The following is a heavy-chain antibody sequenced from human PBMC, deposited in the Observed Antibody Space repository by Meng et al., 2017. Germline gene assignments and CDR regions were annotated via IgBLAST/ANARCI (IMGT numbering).Heavy chain of an antibody. Sequence: QFEHLQSGPGVVKPWQTLSLSCAISGGIFASNSAAWNWLRQSPSRGLEWLGRAYYRAKWYHDYAESVKSRISIDPDTSNNQFSLQLRSVTPEVSAVYYCARGSYSFDSWGQRTLVTVSS. D-gene: IGHD1-26*01. V-gene: IGHV6-1*01. CDR3: ARGSYSFDS. CDR1: GGIFASNSAA. J-gene: IGHJ4*02. CDR2: AYYRAKWYH.